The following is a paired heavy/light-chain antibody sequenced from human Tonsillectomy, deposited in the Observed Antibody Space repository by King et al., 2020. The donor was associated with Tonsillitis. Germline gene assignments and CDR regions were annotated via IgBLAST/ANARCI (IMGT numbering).Light chain of an antibody. CDR2: TAS. CDR3: QQGYSTPFT. J-gene: IGKJ3*01. V-gene: IGKV1-39*01. Sequence: DIQMTQSPSSLSASVGDRVTITCRASQNIRTYLNWYQQKPGKVPKLLIYTASSLQSGVPSRFSGSGSGTDFTLTISSLQPEDFATYYCQQGYSTPFTFGPGTKVDIK. CDR1: QNIRTY.
Heavy chain of an antibody. V-gene: IGHV4-59*01. D-gene: IGHD3-10*01. CDR3: ARKVGDNWFDP. CDR2: IYYSGVT. CDR1: GVSITTDY. Sequence: QVQLQESGPGLVKPAETLSLTCTVSGVSITTDYWSWIRQPPGKGLECIGYIYYSGVTNYNPSLKSRVTISVDTSKNQFSLKLTSVTAADTAVYFCARKVGDNWFDPWGQGTLVTVSS. J-gene: IGHJ5*02.